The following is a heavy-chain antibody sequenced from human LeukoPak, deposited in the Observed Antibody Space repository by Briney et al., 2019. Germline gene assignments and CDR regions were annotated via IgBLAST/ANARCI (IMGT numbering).Heavy chain of an antibody. CDR2: IYYSGST. Sequence: TSETLSLTCTVSGGSISSYYWSWIRQPPGKGLEWIGYIYYSGSTNYNPSLKSRVTISVDTSKNQFSLKLSSVTAADTAVYYCARDAGWELWPLFDYWGQGTLVTVSS. CDR3: ARDAGWELWPLFDY. J-gene: IGHJ4*02. D-gene: IGHD1-26*01. V-gene: IGHV4-59*12. CDR1: GGSISSYY.